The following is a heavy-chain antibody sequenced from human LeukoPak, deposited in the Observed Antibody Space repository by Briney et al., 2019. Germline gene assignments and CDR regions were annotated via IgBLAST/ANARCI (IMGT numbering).Heavy chain of an antibody. CDR1: GYTLTELS. CDR2: FDLEDGET. CDR3: ATGRFLTINFDY. V-gene: IGHV1-24*01. J-gene: IGHJ4*02. D-gene: IGHD3-9*01. Sequence: ASVKVSCKVSGYTLTELSMHWVRQAPGKGLEWMGGFDLEDGETIYAQKFQGRVTMTEDTSTDTAYMELSSLRSEDTAVYYCATGRFLTINFDYWGQGTLVTVSS.